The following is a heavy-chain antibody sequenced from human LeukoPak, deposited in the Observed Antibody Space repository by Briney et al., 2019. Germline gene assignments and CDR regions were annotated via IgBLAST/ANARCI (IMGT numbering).Heavy chain of an antibody. J-gene: IGHJ4*02. Sequence: KSGGSLRLSCAASGFTFSSYSMNWVRQAPGKGLEWVSSISSSSSYIYYADSVKGRFTISRDNAKNSLYLQMNSLRAEDMAVYYCARYEGVIYGDYLDYWGQGTLVTVSS. CDR3: ARYEGVIYGDYLDY. CDR1: GFTFSSYS. CDR2: ISSSSSYI. V-gene: IGHV3-21*01. D-gene: IGHD4-17*01.